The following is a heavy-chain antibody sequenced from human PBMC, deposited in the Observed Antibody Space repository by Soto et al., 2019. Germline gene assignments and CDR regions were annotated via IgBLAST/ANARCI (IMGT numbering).Heavy chain of an antibody. CDR1: GFTFSDHY. V-gene: IGHV3-72*01. CDR3: ARSTYSSGSGWYLDY. Sequence: EVQLVESGGGLVQPGGSLRLSCAASGFTFSDHYIDWVRQAPGKGLQWVGRSRNKANSYTTEYAASVKGRFTIPSDDSKVSLYLQMNSLKTEDTAVYYCARSTYSSGSGWYLDYWGQGTLVTVSS. J-gene: IGHJ4*02. CDR2: SRNKANSYTT. D-gene: IGHD6-19*01.